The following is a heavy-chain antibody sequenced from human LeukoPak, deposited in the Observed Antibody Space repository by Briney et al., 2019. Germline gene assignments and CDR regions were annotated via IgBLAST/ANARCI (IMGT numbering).Heavy chain of an antibody. D-gene: IGHD6-19*01. V-gene: IGHV4-4*07. CDR2: IYNTGST. Sequence: KPSETLSLTCTVSGGSISSYYWSWIRQPAGKGLEWIGRIYNTGSTSYNPSLKSRVSISVDTSKNQFSLKLRSVTAADTAMYYCAREGPEDSGWYLWYFESWGQGSLVTVSS. CDR1: GGSISSYY. J-gene: IGHJ4*02. CDR3: AREGPEDSGWYLWYFES.